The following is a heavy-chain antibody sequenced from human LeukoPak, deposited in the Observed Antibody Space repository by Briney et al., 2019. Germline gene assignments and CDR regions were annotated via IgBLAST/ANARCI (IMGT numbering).Heavy chain of an antibody. CDR2: IYYSGST. V-gene: IGHV4-59*01. D-gene: IGHD2-8*02. CDR3: ARYHCTSVACQNFDS. Sequence: PSETLSLTCTVSGGSISGYYYNWIRQPPGKGLEWIGYIYYSGSTNYNPSLKSRVTISLDTSKNQFSLKLSSVTAADTAVYYCARYHCTSVACQNFDSWGQGTLVTVSS. CDR1: GGSISGYY. J-gene: IGHJ4*02.